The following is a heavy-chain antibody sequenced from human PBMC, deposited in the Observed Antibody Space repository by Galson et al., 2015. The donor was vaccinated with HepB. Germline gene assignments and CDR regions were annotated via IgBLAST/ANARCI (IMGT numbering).Heavy chain of an antibody. CDR2: ISSSSGYI. V-gene: IGHV3-21*01. Sequence: LRLSCAASEFTFSSYSMSWVRQAPGKGLEWVSSISSSSGYIYYADSVKGRFTISRDNAKNSLYLQMNSLRAEDTAMYYCASGYDFWSGYPGGGYMDVWGKGTTVTVSS. CDR1: EFTFSSYS. CDR3: ASGYDFWSGYPGGGYMDV. J-gene: IGHJ6*03. D-gene: IGHD3-3*01.